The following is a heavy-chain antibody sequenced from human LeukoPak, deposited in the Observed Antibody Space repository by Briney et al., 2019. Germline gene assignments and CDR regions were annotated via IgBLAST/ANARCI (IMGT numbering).Heavy chain of an antibody. Sequence: SETLSLTCTVAGGSISSYYWSWIRQPPGKGLEWIGYIYYSGSTNYNPSLKSRVTISVDTSKNQFSLKLSSVTAADTAVYYCARSQEGYNYNYWGQGTLVTVSS. CDR3: ARSQEGYNYNY. CDR1: GGSISSYY. CDR2: IYYSGST. J-gene: IGHJ4*02. V-gene: IGHV4-59*01. D-gene: IGHD5-24*01.